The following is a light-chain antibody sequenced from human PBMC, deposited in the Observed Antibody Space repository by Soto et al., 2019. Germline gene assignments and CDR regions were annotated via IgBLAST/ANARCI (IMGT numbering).Light chain of an antibody. Sequence: EIVLTQSPATLSSSVGERATLSCRASQSVTSCLAWYQQKPGQAPRLLIYDVSNRDSGIPSRFSGSGSETDFTLTISSLEPEDFAVYYCQQCSDWPLTFGQGTRLEIK. J-gene: IGKJ5*01. CDR2: DVS. CDR3: QQCSDWPLT. CDR1: QSVTSC. V-gene: IGKV3-11*01.